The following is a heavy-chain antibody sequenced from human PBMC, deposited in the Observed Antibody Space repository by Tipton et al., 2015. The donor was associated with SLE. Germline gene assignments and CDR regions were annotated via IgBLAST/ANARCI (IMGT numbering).Heavy chain of an antibody. J-gene: IGHJ4*02. Sequence: TLSLTCTVSVGSISSDYWCWFRQPPGKGLEWIGFTYSSGATMYNPSLESRVTISVDTAKNQFSLTLTSVTAADTAVYYCAREWSSFDFWGQGTLVSVSA. CDR3: AREWSSFDF. D-gene: IGHD2-15*01. CDR1: VGSISSDY. CDR2: TYSSGAT. V-gene: IGHV4-59*01.